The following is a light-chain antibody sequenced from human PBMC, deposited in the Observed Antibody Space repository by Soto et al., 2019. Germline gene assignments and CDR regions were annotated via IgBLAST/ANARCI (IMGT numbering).Light chain of an antibody. CDR2: DAS. CDR3: HQYYGYPYT. CDR1: QSISTW. J-gene: IGKJ2*01. Sequence: DIQMTQSPSTLSASVGDRITITCRASQSISTWLAWYQQKPGRAPKVLIYDASSLESGVPSRISGGGSGTEFILTISSLQPDDFATYYCHQYYGYPYTFGQGTKLEI. V-gene: IGKV1-5*01.